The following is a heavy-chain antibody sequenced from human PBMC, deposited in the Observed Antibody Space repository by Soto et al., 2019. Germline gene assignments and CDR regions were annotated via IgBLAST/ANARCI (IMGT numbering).Heavy chain of an antibody. J-gene: IGHJ4*02. CDR2: ISSEEREK. V-gene: IGHV3-30*04. CDR3: ARDRNWDDSLY. D-gene: IGHD1-1*01. CDR1: GFTFSAYT. Sequence: QVQMVQSGGGVVQPGRSLRLSCAGSGFTFSAYTLHWVRQSPGKGLEWVALISSEEREKYYADSVKGRFTISRDDSKNTLYLQMNSLRTEDTAVYYCARDRNWDDSLYWGQGTLVSVPS.